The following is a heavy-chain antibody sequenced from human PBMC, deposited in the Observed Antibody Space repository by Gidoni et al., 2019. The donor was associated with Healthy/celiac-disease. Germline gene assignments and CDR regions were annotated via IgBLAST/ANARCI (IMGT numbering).Heavy chain of an antibody. CDR2: IYPGDSDT. J-gene: IGHJ6*02. D-gene: IGHD3-9*01. V-gene: IGHV5-51*01. CDR3: ARLDYDILTGYVFSGMDV. CDR1: GYSFTSYW. Sequence: EVQLVQSGAEVKKPGESLKISCTGSGYSFTSYWIGWVRQMPGKGLEWMGIIYPGDSDTRYSPSFQGQVTISADKSISTAYLQWSSLKASDTAMYYCARLDYDILTGYVFSGMDVWGQGTTVTVSS.